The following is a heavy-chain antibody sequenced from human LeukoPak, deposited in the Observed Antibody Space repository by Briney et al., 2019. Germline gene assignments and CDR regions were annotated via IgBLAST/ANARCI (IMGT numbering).Heavy chain of an antibody. V-gene: IGHV4-34*01. CDR1: GGSFSGYY. CDR3: ARGDWRYGDFDS. J-gene: IGHJ4*02. D-gene: IGHD3/OR15-3a*01. Sequence: SETLSLTCAVYGGSFSGYYWGWVRQSPGKGLEWIASIYYIGNTFYNASLRSRVTVSVRTSDNQFSLKLRSMTAADTAIYYCARGDWRYGDFDSWGRGTLVTVSS. CDR2: IYYIGNT.